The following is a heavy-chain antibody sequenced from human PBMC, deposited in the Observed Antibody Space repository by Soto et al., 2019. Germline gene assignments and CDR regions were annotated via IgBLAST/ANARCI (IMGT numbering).Heavy chain of an antibody. J-gene: IGHJ4*02. V-gene: IGHV4-34*01. CDR3: XXXXXXXXXXXXXXDVKYDY. CDR1: GQSFSGHS. CDR2: INESGST. Sequence: QVQLQQWGAGLVKPSETLSLSCAVYGQSFSGHSWAWIRQPPGKGLEWIGEINESGSTYYNPSLKSRVTISTDTSKXQXXXXXXXXXXXXXXXXXXXXXXXXXXXXXXXXDVKYDYWGQGTLVNVSS.